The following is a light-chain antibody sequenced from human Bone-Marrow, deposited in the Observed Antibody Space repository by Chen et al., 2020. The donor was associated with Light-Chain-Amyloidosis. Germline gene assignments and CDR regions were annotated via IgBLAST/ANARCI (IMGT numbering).Light chain of an antibody. CDR1: THDVGRYKY. Sequence: QSALTQPASVSGSPGQSITISCTGTTHDVGRYKYVSWYQQHPGKAPNLLIHDVDSRPSGISDRFSGAQSGNTASLTSSGLQAADEADYYCGSFTTTNSIVFGGGTKLTVL. CDR2: DVD. V-gene: IGLV2-14*03. J-gene: IGLJ2*01. CDR3: GSFTTTNSIV.